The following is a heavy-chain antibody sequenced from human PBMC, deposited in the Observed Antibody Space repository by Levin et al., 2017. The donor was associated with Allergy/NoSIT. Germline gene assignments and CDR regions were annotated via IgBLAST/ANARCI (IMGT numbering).Heavy chain of an antibody. Sequence: GGSLRLSCAASGFTFSSYAMHWVRQAPGKGLEWVAVISYDGSNKYYADSVKGRFTISRDNSKNTLYLQMNSLRAEDTAVYYCARPHEDSRFSQRTPESYGMDVWGQGTTVTVSS. J-gene: IGHJ6*02. CDR3: ARPHEDSRFSQRTPESYGMDV. CDR2: ISYDGSNK. V-gene: IGHV3-30*04. CDR1: GFTFSSYA. D-gene: IGHD1-1*01.